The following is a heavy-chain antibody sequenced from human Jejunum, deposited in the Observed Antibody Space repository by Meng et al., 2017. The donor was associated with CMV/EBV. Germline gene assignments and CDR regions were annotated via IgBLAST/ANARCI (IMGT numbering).Heavy chain of an antibody. D-gene: IGHD5-18*01. CDR1: GLAVGTFW. J-gene: IGHJ4*02. Sequence: GLAVGTFWMGWVRRAPGKGLEWVANIKDDESEKYYVDSVKGRFNIYRDNAKNSLFLQMSSLKAEDTAVYYCARGINSYGLGARFDFWGQGALVTVSS. CDR3: ARGINSYGLGARFDF. V-gene: IGHV3-7*01. CDR2: IKDDESEK.